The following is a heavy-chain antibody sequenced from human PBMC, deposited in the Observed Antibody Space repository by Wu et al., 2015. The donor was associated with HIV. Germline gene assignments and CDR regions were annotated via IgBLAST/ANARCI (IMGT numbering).Heavy chain of an antibody. Sequence: QVQLVQSGAEVKKPGASVKVSCKASGYTFTSYGISWVRQAPGQGLEWMGWISAYNGNTNYAQKLQGRVTMTTDTSTSTAYMELRSLRSDDTAVYYCARDQSYYDSSGYYYVRRVGRAFDIWGQGTMVTVSS. J-gene: IGHJ3*02. D-gene: IGHD3-22*01. V-gene: IGHV1-18*01. CDR2: ISAYNGNT. CDR3: ARDQSYYDSSGYYYVRRVGRAFDI. CDR1: GYTFTSYG.